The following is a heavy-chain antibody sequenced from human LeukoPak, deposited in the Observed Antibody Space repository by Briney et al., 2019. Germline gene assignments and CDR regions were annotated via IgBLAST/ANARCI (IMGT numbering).Heavy chain of an antibody. CDR3: AKGLGGVWNFDY. D-gene: IGHD4-23*01. Sequence: ASVTVSFKCTGYTFTDYYMHWVQQAPGKGLAWMGLVDPEDCETIYAEKFQGRVNITAGTSKDTAYMELSRLRSEDTAVYYCAKGLGGVWNFDYWGQGTLVTVSS. V-gene: IGHV1-69-2*01. CDR2: VDPEDCET. J-gene: IGHJ4*02. CDR1: GYTFTDYY.